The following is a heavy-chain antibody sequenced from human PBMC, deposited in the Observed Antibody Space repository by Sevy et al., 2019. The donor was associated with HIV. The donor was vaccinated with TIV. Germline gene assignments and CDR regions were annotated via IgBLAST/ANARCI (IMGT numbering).Heavy chain of an antibody. CDR3: SGGLGPFVGCDL. V-gene: IGHV3-33*01. Sequence: WGSLRLSCEASGFTLSAFGMQWVRQAPGKGLEWLSVMWVDGRNKYYIDSVKGRFTVSRDTSKNTLYLQMNSLRGEDPGCYYLSGGLGPFVGCDLWGQGTMVTVSS. D-gene: IGHD3-10*01. J-gene: IGHJ3*01. CDR2: MWVDGRNK. CDR1: GFTLSAFG.